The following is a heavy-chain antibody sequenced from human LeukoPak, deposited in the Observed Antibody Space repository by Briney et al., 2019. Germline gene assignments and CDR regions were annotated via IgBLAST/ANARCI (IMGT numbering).Heavy chain of an antibody. CDR3: ARQRADYFYHYMDV. CDR1: GGSIDSSNYY. Sequence: SETLSLTCTVSGGSIDSSNYYWDWIRQPPGKGLEWLGNIYYSGTTFYTSSLKSRVTISADMSKNHFSLRLTSVTAADTAVYYCARQRADYFYHYMDVWGKGTTVIVSS. CDR2: IYYSGTT. V-gene: IGHV4-39*01. J-gene: IGHJ6*03.